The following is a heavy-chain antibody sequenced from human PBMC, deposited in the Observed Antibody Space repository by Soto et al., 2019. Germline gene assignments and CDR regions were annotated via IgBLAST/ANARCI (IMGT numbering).Heavy chain of an antibody. V-gene: IGHV4-34*01. D-gene: IGHD3-10*01. CDR3: SRGRTAALIETRLFRVLFDL. CDR2: ISRSGST. CDR1: GGSLGGFN. Sequence: QVQLQQWGAGLLKPSETLSLTCAVSGGSLGGFNWSWIRQPPGKGLEWIGEISRSGSTNYGPSLKSRVTMWMDTSRYAVSLDLSSVTDADTAVYYWSRGRTAALIETRLFRVLFDLWGHGNLVTVSS. J-gene: IGHJ4*01.